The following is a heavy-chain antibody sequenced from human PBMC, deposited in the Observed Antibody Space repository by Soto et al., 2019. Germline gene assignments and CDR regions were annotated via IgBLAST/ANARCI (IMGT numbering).Heavy chain of an antibody. CDR2: ISGSGGST. CDR3: KGGGYCSGGSCYSGAFDI. Sequence: GGSLRLSCAASGFTFSSYAMSWVRQAPGKGLEWVSAISGSGGSTYYADSVKGRFTISRDNSKNTLYLQMNSLRAEDTAVYYCKGGGYCSGGSCYSGAFDIWGQGTMVTVSS. CDR1: GFTFSSYA. J-gene: IGHJ3*02. D-gene: IGHD2-15*01. V-gene: IGHV3-23*01.